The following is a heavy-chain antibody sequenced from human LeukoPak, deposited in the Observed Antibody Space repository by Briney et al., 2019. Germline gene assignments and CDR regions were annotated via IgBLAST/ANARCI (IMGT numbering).Heavy chain of an antibody. J-gene: IGHJ5*02. CDR1: GGSISSYY. CDR2: IYTSGST. D-gene: IGHD3-10*01. Sequence: SETLSLTCTVSGGSISSYYWSWIRQPAGKGLEWIGRIYTSGSTNYNPSLKSRVTMSVDTSKNQFSLKLSSVTAADTAVYYCARDPTPFRYYYGSGRGFDPWGQGTLVTVSS. CDR3: ARDPTPFRYYYGSGRGFDP. V-gene: IGHV4-4*07.